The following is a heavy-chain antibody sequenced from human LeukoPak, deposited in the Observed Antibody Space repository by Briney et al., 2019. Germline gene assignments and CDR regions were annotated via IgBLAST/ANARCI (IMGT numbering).Heavy chain of an antibody. D-gene: IGHD3-10*01. CDR3: ARGRWGYGSGSYYNGGYNWFDP. Sequence: SETLSLTCAVYGGSFSGYYWSWIRQPPGKGLEWIGEINHSGSTNYNPSLKSRVTISVDTSKNQFSLKLSSVTAADTAVYYCARGRWGYGSGSYYNGGYNWFDPWGQGTLVTVSS. J-gene: IGHJ5*02. CDR1: GGSFSGYY. V-gene: IGHV4-34*01. CDR2: INHSGST.